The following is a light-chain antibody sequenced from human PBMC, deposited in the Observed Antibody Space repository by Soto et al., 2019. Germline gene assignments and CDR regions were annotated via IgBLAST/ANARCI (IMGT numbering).Light chain of an antibody. Sequence: QSVLTHPASVSGSPGQSITISCTGTISDFVVYNYVSWYQQHPGKAPKLMIYEGSKRPSGVSNRFSGSKSGNTASLTISGLQAEDEADYFCSSYVGDSAYAFGTGTKVTVL. CDR1: ISDFVVYNY. CDR3: SSYVGDSAYA. CDR2: EGS. J-gene: IGLJ1*01. V-gene: IGLV2-23*01.